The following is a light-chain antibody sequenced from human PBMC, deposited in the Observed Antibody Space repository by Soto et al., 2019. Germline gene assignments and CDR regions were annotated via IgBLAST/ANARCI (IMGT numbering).Light chain of an antibody. CDR2: GAS. CDR1: QTVSSSY. Sequence: EIGLTQSPCTLSLSPGERATLSCRASQTVSSSYLAWYQQKPGQAPRLLIYGASGRATGIPARFSGSGSGTDFTLTISSLEPEDFAVYYCQQRSNWPPITFGQGTRLEIK. CDR3: QQRSNWPPIT. V-gene: IGKV3D-20*02. J-gene: IGKJ5*01.